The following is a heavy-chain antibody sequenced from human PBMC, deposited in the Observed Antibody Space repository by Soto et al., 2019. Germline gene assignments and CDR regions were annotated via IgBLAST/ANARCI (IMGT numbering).Heavy chain of an antibody. V-gene: IGHV2-70*11. CDR3: ARIEAGTGWFDP. Sequence: SGPTLVNPTQTLTLTCTFSGFSLSTSGMCVSWIRQPPGKALEWLARIDWDDDKYYSTSLKTRLTISKDTSKNQVVLTMTNMYLVDTATYYCARIEAGTGWFDPWGQGTLVTVSS. CDR1: GFSLSTSGMC. J-gene: IGHJ5*02. D-gene: IGHD6-13*01. CDR2: IDWDDDK.